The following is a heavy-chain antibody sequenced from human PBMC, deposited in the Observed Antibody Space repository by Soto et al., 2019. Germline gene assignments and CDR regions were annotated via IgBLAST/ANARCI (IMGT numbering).Heavy chain of an antibody. CDR1: GYTFTGYY. J-gene: IGHJ4*02. V-gene: IGHV1-2*02. CDR3: ARANSGDDDEFDY. Sequence: SVKVSCKASGYTFTGYYIHWVRQAPGQGLEWMGWINPNSGGTGYPQKFQGRVTMTRDSSITTAYMELSSLRSDDTAVYYCARANSGDDDEFDYWGQGTPVTVSS. CDR2: INPNSGGT. D-gene: IGHD5-12*01.